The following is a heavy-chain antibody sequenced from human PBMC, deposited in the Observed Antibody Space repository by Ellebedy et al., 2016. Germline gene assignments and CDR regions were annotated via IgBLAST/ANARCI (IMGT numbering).Heavy chain of an antibody. CDR2: IHHSGRT. D-gene: IGHD1-14*01. CDR1: GGSINGDIHY. V-gene: IGHV4-39*07. J-gene: IGHJ4*02. CDR3: ARGSIRNSYYFDW. Sequence: SETLSLXXTVSGGSINGDIHYWGWLRQPPGKGLEWIGSIHHSGRTYYRPSLKSRVTISVDTSKNQFSLRLASVTAADTAVYYCARGSIRNSYYFDWWGQGTQVTVSS.